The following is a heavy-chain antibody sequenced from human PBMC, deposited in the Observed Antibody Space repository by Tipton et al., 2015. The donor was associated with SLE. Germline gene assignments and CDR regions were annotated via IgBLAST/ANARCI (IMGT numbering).Heavy chain of an antibody. Sequence: SLRLSCAASGFTFSTYAMSWVRQAPGKGLEWVSVVSGSGGSTYYADSVKGRFIISRDNSKNTLYLQMNSLRAEDTAVYYCAKGGSYARSGLFDYWVQGTLVTVSS. CDR1: GFTFSTYA. J-gene: IGHJ4*02. D-gene: IGHD5-12*01. CDR3: AKGGSYARSGLFDY. V-gene: IGHV3-23*01. CDR2: VSGSGGST.